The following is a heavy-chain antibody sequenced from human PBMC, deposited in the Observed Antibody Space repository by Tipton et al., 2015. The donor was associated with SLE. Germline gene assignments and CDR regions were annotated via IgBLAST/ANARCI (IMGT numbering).Heavy chain of an antibody. CDR2: IHDSGAT. J-gene: IGHJ4*02. Sequence: TLSLTCTVSGGSIRSGVYYLSWIRQHPGKGLEWIGYIHDSGATFYNPSLRSRSAISVDTSQNQFSLRLTSVTAADTAVYYCARHLGASFDFWGQGILVTVSS. CDR3: ARHLGASFDF. CDR1: GGSIRSGVYY. V-gene: IGHV4-31*03.